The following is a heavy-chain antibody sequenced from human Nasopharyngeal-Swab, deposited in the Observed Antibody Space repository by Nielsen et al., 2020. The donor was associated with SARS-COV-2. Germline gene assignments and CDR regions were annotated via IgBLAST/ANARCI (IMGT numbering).Heavy chain of an antibody. Sequence: SETLSLTCTVSGGSISSGGYYWSWIRQPPGKGLEWIGSIYYSGSTYYNPSLKSRVTISVDTSKNQFSLKLSSVTAADTAVYYCARVGTIFGVVIADYWGQGTLVTVSS. J-gene: IGHJ4*02. CDR3: ARVGTIFGVVIADY. D-gene: IGHD3-3*01. CDR2: IYYSGST. V-gene: IGHV4-39*07. CDR1: GGSISSGGYY.